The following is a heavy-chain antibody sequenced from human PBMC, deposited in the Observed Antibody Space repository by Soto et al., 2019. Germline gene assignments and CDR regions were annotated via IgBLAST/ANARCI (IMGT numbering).Heavy chain of an antibody. Sequence: PGESLKLSCEGSGYTFTSYSIGWVRQTPGKGLEWMGVIYAGDSDTRYRQSFQGQVTISADKSINTAYLQLSSLKAEDTAVYYCERAACGYIYGFVYWGQGTLVTVSS. V-gene: IGHV5-51*01. CDR1: GYTFTSYS. J-gene: IGHJ4*02. CDR3: ERAACGYIYGFVY. D-gene: IGHD5-18*01. CDR2: IYAGDSDT.